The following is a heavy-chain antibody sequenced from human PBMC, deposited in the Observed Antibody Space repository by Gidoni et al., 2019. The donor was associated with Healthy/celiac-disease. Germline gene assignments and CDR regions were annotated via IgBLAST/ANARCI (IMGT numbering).Heavy chain of an antibody. CDR3: AKARGAAAGRAFDY. CDR1: GFTFDDYA. CDR2: ISWNSSSI. J-gene: IGHJ4*02. Sequence: EVQLAASGGGLVPTGGSLHLSGPASGFTFDDYAMHWVRQAPGKGLEWGSGISWNSSSIGYADSVKCRFTISRDNAKNSLYLQMNSRRAEDTALYYCAKARGAAAGRAFDYWGQGTLVTVSS. D-gene: IGHD6-13*01. V-gene: IGHV3-9*01.